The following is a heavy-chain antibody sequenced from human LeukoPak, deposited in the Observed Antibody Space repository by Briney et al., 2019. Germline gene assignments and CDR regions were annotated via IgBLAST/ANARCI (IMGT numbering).Heavy chain of an antibody. CDR3: ARDRRDIVVVPAAIPETYYYYGMDV. J-gene: IGHJ6*02. Sequence: SETLSLTCTISGGSISSYYGTWIRQPPGKGREWIGYIYYSGSTNYNPSLKSRVTISVDTSKTQFSLKLSSVPAADTAVYYCARDRRDIVVVPAAIPETYYYYGMDVWGQGTTVTVSS. D-gene: IGHD2-2*02. CDR2: IYYSGST. V-gene: IGHV4-59*01. CDR1: GGSISSYY.